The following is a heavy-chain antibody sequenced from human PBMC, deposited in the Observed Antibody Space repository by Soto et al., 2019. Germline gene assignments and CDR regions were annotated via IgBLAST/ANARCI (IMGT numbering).Heavy chain of an antibody. Sequence: QVQLVESGGGLVKPGGSLRLSCAASGFTFSDYYMSWIRQAPGKGLEWVSYISSSGNTIYYADSVKGRFTISRDNAKISLYLQMNSLRAEATAVYYCARDQYYYGSGSYPYYYYGMDVWGQGTTVTVYS. D-gene: IGHD3-10*01. CDR1: GFTFSDYY. CDR3: ARDQYYYGSGSYPYYYYGMDV. J-gene: IGHJ6*02. CDR2: ISSSGNTI. V-gene: IGHV3-11*01.